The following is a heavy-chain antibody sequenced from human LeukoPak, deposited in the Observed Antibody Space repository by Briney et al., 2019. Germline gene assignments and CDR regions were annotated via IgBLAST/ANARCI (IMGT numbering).Heavy chain of an antibody. Sequence: VASVKVSCKASGGTFSSYAISWVRQAPGQGLEWMGGIIPSFGTANYAQKFQGRVTITTDESTSTAYMELSSLRSEDTAVYYCARVVRDSSGYVPHYFDYWGQGTLVTVSS. J-gene: IGHJ4*02. CDR3: ARVVRDSSGYVPHYFDY. CDR2: IIPSFGTA. V-gene: IGHV1-69*05. CDR1: GGTFSSYA. D-gene: IGHD3-22*01.